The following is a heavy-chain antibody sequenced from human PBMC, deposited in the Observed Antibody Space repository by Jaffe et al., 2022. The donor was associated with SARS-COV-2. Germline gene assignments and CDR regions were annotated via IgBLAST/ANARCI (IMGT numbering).Heavy chain of an antibody. CDR3: AANVGFDY. CDR2: IYYSGST. V-gene: IGHV4-59*01. Sequence: QVQLQESGPGLVKPSETLSLTCTVSGGSISSYYWSWIRQPPGKGLEWIGYIYYSGSTNYNPSLKSRVTISVDTSKNQFSLKLSSVTAADTAVYYCAANVGFDYWGQGTLVTVSS. J-gene: IGHJ4*02. CDR1: GGSISSYY.